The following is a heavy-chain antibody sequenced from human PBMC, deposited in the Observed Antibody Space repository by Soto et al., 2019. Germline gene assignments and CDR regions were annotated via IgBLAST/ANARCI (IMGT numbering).Heavy chain of an antibody. V-gene: IGHV2-5*01. CDR1: GFSLSTSGVG. J-gene: IGHJ5*02. CDR2: IYWNDDK. Sequence: SGPTLVNPTHPLTLTGPFSGFSLSTSGVGVGWIRQPPGKALEWLALIYWNDDKRYSPSLRSRLTITKDASKNQVVLTMTNMDPVDTATYYCAHRQDNWFDPWGQGTLVTVSS. CDR3: AHRQDNWFDP.